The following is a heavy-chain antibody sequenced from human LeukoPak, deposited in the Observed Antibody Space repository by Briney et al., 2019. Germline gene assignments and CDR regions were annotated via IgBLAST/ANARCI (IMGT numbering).Heavy chain of an antibody. CDR1: GFTFSSYW. CDR2: IKQDGSEK. CDR3: ARGVRGPYYYMDV. Sequence: GGSLRLSCAASGFTFSSYWMSWVRQAPGKGPEWVANIKQDGSEKYYVDSVKGRFTISRDNAKNSLYLQMNSLRAEDTAVYYCARGVRGPYYYMDVWGKGTTVTISS. V-gene: IGHV3-7*01. J-gene: IGHJ6*03. D-gene: IGHD3-16*02.